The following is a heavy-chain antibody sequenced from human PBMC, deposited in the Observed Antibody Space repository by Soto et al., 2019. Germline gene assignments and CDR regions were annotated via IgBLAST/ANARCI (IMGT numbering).Heavy chain of an antibody. Sequence: QVQLVESGGGVVQPGRSLRLSCAASGFTFSTYGIHWVRQAPGKGLEWVAVISHDGSHKYYADSVKGRFTISRDNSKNTVYLQMNSLRAEDTAVYYCAKDLGEYIGYGGYFDYWVQGTLVSVSS. CDR2: ISHDGSHK. CDR3: AKDLGEYIGYGGYFDY. V-gene: IGHV3-30*18. CDR1: GFTFSTYG. D-gene: IGHD5-12*01. J-gene: IGHJ4*02.